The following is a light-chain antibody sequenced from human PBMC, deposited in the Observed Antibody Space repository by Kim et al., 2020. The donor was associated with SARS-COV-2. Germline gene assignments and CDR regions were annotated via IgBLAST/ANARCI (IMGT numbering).Light chain of an antibody. CDR3: QNYYSAPYT. J-gene: IGKJ2*01. V-gene: IGKV1-27*01. CDR2: DAS. CDR1: QGISNY. Sequence: DIQMTQSPSSLSASVGDRVTITCRASQGISNYLAWYQQKPGKAPKLLIYDASTVQSGVPSRFSGGGSGTEFTLTIVSLQPEDVATYYCQNYYSAPYTFGQGTKLEI.